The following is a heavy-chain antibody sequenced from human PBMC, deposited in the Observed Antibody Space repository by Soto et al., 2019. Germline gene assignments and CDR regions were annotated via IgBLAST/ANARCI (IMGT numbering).Heavy chain of an antibody. Sequence: QVQLVQSGAEVKKPGASVKVSCKASGYTFTSYAMHWVRQAPGQRLEWMGWINAGNGNTKYSQKFQGRVTITRDTSASTAYMELSSLRSEDTAVYYCARDSRIVVVPAAIAVAGTGGLDYWGQGTLVTVSS. J-gene: IGHJ4*02. V-gene: IGHV1-3*01. CDR2: INAGNGNT. CDR1: GYTFTSYA. CDR3: ARDSRIVVVPAAIAVAGTGGLDY. D-gene: IGHD2-2*02.